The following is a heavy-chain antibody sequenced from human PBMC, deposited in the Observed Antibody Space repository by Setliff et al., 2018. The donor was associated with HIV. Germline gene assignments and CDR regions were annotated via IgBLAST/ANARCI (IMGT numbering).Heavy chain of an antibody. CDR3: AKSPRILDS. Sequence: AGGSLRLSCAASGFTFSNYYMSWIRQAPGKGLEWLSYISYSSSSIYYADSVKGRFTISRDNAKNSLYLQMSNLRAEDTAVYYCAKSPRILDSWGQGTLVTVSS. V-gene: IGHV3-11*04. CDR2: ISYSSSSI. J-gene: IGHJ4*02. CDR1: GFTFSNYY.